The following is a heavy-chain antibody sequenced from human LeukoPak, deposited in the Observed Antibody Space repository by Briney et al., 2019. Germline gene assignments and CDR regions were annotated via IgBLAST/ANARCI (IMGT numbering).Heavy chain of an antibody. Sequence: SETLSLTCTVSGGSITSYYWNWIRQSPGKGLEWIGYIYYTGSTNSNPPLKSRVTISVDTSKNQFFPRLSSVTAADTAMYYCASSYFYDGNRYFDYWGRGTLVTVSS. CDR1: GGSITSYY. CDR3: ASSYFYDGNRYFDY. V-gene: IGHV4-59*08. J-gene: IGHJ4*02. D-gene: IGHD3-22*01. CDR2: IYYTGST.